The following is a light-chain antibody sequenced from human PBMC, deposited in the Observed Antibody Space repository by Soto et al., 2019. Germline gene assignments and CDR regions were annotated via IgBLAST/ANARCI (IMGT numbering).Light chain of an antibody. CDR1: SSNIGAGYD. J-gene: IGLJ1*01. CDR2: GNN. V-gene: IGLV1-40*01. Sequence: QAVVTQPPSVSGAPGQRVTISCTGSSSNIGAGYDVHWYQRLPGTAPKVLIYGNNNRPSGVPDRFSGSKSGTSASLAITGLQAEDEADYDCQSYDSSLSGSYVFGTGTKLTVL. CDR3: QSYDSSLSGSYV.